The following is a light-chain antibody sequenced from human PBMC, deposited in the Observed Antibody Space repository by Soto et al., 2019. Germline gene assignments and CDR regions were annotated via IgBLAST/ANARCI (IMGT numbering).Light chain of an antibody. J-gene: IGKJ5*01. V-gene: IGKV3-11*01. CDR1: ESVRDE. CDR2: DSS. Sequence: EAVLTQSPATLSLSPGERATFSCRASESVRDELGWYQQKPGQAPRLLIFDSSNRATGIPARFSGSGYGTDFTLSISSLEPEDFAVYYCQQRLSWPITFGQGTRLEI. CDR3: QQRLSWPIT.